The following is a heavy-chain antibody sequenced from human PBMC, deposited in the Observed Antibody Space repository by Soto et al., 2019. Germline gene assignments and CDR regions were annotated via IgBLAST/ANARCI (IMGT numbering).Heavy chain of an antibody. CDR2: IWYDGSNK. CDR3: ARGALWSYYYYGMDV. J-gene: IGHJ6*02. Sequence: GGSLRLSCAASGFTFSSYGMHWVRQAPGKGLEWVAVIWYDGSNKYYADSVKGRFTISRDNSKNTLYLQMNSLRAEDTAVYYCARGALWSYYYYGMDVWGQGTTVTVSS. D-gene: IGHD3-10*01. V-gene: IGHV3-33*01. CDR1: GFTFSSYG.